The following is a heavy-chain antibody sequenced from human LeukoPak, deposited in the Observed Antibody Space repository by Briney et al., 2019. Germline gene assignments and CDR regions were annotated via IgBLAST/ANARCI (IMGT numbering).Heavy chain of an antibody. V-gene: IGHV4-4*02. CDR2: INHSGST. Sequence: SETLSLTCAVSGDSISSSNWWSWVRQPPGKGLEWIGEINHSGSTNYNPSLKSRVTISVDTSKNRFSLILSSVTAADTAVYYCARRVRGVNDAFDIWGQGTMVTVSS. J-gene: IGHJ3*02. D-gene: IGHD3-10*01. CDR1: GDSISSSNW. CDR3: ARRVRGVNDAFDI.